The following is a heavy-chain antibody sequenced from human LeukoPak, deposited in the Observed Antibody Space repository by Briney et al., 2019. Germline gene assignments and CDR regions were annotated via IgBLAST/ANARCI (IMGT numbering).Heavy chain of an antibody. CDR3: ARDTMVVAAHYYYYGMDV. Sequence: GGSLRLSCAASGFTFSNAWMSWVRQAPGKGLEWVGRIKSKTDGGTTDYAAPVKGRFTISRDDSKNTLYLQMNSLRAEDTAVYYCARDTMVVAAHYYYYGMDVWGQGTTVTVSS. V-gene: IGHV3-15*01. CDR2: IKSKTDGGTT. CDR1: GFTFSNAW. J-gene: IGHJ6*02. D-gene: IGHD2-15*01.